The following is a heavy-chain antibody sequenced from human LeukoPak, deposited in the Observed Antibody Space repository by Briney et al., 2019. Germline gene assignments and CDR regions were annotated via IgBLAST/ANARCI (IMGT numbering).Heavy chain of an antibody. CDR1: GFTFSSYW. V-gene: IGHV3-7*01. CDR3: ARSLVRGIAAAGY. CDR2: IKQDGSEK. Sequence: GGSLRLSCAASGFTFSSYWMSWVRQAPGKGLEWVANIKQDGSEKCYVDSVKGRFTISRDNAKNSLYLQMNSLRAEDTAVYYCARSLVRGIAAAGYWGQGTLVTVSS. J-gene: IGHJ4*02. D-gene: IGHD6-13*01.